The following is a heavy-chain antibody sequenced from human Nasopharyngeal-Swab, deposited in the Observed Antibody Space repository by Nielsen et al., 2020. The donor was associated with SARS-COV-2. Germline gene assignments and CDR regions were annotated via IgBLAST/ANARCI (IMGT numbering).Heavy chain of an antibody. Sequence: VRQAPGKGLEWVAFIAHDASNEYYGDSVKGRFSISRDSSKNTLYLQMDSLRGEETEGYEGEREGPAHYGAFYWGRGTLVTVSS. CDR2: IAHDASNE. J-gene: IGHJ4*02. D-gene: IGHD4-17*01. V-gene: IGHV3-30*03. CDR3: EREGPAHYGAFY.